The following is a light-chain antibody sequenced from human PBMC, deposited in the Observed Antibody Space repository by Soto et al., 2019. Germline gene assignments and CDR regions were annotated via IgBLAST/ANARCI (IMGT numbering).Light chain of an antibody. Sequence: QSALTQPASVSGSPRQSITLSCTGTSSDVGGYNYVSWYQQHPGKAPKLMIYDVSNRPSGVSNRFSGSKSGNTASLTISGLQAEDEADYYCSSYTSSSTLGVFGGGTKLTVL. CDR3: SSYTSSSTLGV. CDR1: SSDVGGYNY. V-gene: IGLV2-14*01. J-gene: IGLJ2*01. CDR2: DVS.